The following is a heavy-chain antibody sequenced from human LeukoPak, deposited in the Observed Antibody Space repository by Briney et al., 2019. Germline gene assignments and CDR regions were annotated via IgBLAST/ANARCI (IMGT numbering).Heavy chain of an antibody. Sequence: GGSLRLSCAASGFTFSSYGMHWVRQAPGKGLEWVAFIRYDGSNKYYADSVKGRFTISRDNSKNTQYLQMNSLRAEDTAVYYCAKLLVVPAASPDYWGQGTLVTVSS. D-gene: IGHD2-2*01. J-gene: IGHJ4*02. CDR1: GFTFSSYG. CDR2: IRYDGSNK. CDR3: AKLLVVPAASPDY. V-gene: IGHV3-30*02.